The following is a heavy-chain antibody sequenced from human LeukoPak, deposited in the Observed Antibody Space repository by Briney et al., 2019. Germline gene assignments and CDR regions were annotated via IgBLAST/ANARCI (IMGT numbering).Heavy chain of an antibody. J-gene: IGHJ5*02. CDR2: MNIDGST. CDR1: GVSISSSDYF. CDR3: ARVGYSSGCVDP. Sequence: PSQTLSLTCTVSGVSISSSDYFWSWIRQPAGKGLEWIGRMNIDGSTNYNPSLQSRVTSSLDTSKNQFSLKLSSVTAADTAVYYCARVGYSSGCVDPWGQGTLVTVSS. D-gene: IGHD6-19*01. V-gene: IGHV4-61*02.